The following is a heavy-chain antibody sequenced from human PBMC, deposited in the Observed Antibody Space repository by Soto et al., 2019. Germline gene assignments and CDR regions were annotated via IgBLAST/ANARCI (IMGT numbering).Heavy chain of an antibody. CDR2: INPSGGST. V-gene: IGHV1-46*01. D-gene: IGHD1-1*01. J-gene: IGHJ4*02. CDR1: GYTFTSYY. CDR3: ARDFFGTTGTGDRDY. Sequence: QVQLVQSGAEVKKPGASVKVSCKASGYTFTSYYMYWVRQAPGQGLEWMGIINPSGGSTSYAQKFQGRVTMTRDTSTSTVYMELSSLRSEDTAVXXCARDFFGTTGTGDRDYWGQGTLVTVSS.